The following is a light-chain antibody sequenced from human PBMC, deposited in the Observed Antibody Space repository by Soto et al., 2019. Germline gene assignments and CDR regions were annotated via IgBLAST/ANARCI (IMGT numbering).Light chain of an antibody. J-gene: IGKJ1*01. CDR1: QSVSSSF. CDR3: QQYGISPT. CDR2: GAS. Sequence: EIVLTQSPGTLSLSPGERVTLSCRASQSVSSSFLAWYQQKPGQAPRLLIYGASSRATGIPDRFSGSGSGTDFTLTISRLQPEDFAVYYCQQYGISPTFGQGTKVEIK. V-gene: IGKV3-20*01.